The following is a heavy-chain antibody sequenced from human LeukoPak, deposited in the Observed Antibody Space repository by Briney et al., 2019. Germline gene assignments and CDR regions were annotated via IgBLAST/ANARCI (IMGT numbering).Heavy chain of an antibody. J-gene: IGHJ3*02. V-gene: IGHV4-59*08. D-gene: IGHD3-9*01. Sequence: SETLSLTCTVSGGSISSYYWSWIRQPPGKGLEWIGYIYYSGSTNYNPSLKSRVTISVDTSKNQFSLKLSSVTAADTAVYYCARVKSPSYYDILTGMGGAFDIWGQGTMVTVSS. CDR1: GGSISSYY. CDR2: IYYSGST. CDR3: ARVKSPSYYDILTGMGGAFDI.